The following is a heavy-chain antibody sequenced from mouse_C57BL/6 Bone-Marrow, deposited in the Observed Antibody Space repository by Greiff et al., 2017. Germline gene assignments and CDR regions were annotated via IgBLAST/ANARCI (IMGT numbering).Heavy chain of an antibody. D-gene: IGHD2-4*01. CDR1: GYTFTSYW. J-gene: IGHJ4*01. CDR3: ARDYYDFPHYYAMDY. Sequence: QVQLQQPGAELVMPGASVKLSCKASGYTFTSYWMHWVKQRPGQGLEWIGEIDPSDSYTNYNQKFKGKSTLTVDKSSSTAYMQLISLTSEDSAVYYGARDYYDFPHYYAMDYWGQGTSVTVSS. V-gene: IGHV1-69*01. CDR2: IDPSDSYT.